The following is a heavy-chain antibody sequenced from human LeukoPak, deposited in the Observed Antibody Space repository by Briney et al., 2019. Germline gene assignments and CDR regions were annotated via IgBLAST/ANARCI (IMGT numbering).Heavy chain of an antibody. D-gene: IGHD2-2*01. J-gene: IGHJ6*02. V-gene: IGHV3-21*01. CDR3: ASRYCGSTSCQSYYYAMDV. Sequence: GGSLRLSCAASGFTFSSYAMHWVRQAPGKGLEWVSSISSSSNYIYYADSVKGRFTISRDNAKNSLYLQMNSLRAEDTAVYYCASRYCGSTSCQSYYYAMDVWGQGTTVTVSS. CDR1: GFTFSSYA. CDR2: ISSSSNYI.